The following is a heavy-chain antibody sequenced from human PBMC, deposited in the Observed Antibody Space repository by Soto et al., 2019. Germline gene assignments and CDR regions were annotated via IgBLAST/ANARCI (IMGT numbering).Heavy chain of an antibody. D-gene: IGHD3-10*01. CDR3: SRDMGFGLSDY. V-gene: IGHV1-3*01. CDR1: GYTFTSYA. CDR2: INAGNGNT. J-gene: IGHJ4*02. Sequence: QVQLVQSGAEVKKPGASVKVSCKASGYTFTSYAMHWVRQAPGQRLEWMGWINAGNGNTKYSQKFQGRVTITRDTSASTAYMELSSLRSEDTAVYYCSRDMGFGLSDYWGQGTLVTVSS.